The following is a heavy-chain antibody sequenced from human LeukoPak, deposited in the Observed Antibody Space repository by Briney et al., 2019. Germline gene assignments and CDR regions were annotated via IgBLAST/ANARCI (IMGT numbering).Heavy chain of an antibody. CDR3: ARERMARIRGPWYFDY. Sequence: PSETLSLTCAVYGGSFSGYYWSWIRQPPGKGLEWIGEINHSGSTNYNPSLKSRVTISVDTSKNQFSLKLSSVTAADTAVYYCARERMARIRGPWYFDYWGQGTLVTVSS. D-gene: IGHD5-24*01. J-gene: IGHJ4*02. CDR1: GGSFSGYY. CDR2: INHSGST. V-gene: IGHV4-34*01.